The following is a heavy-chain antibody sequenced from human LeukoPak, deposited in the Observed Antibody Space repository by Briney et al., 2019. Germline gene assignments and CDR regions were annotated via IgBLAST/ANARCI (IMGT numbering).Heavy chain of an antibody. CDR1: GFAFGVHA. D-gene: IGHD3-16*01. CDR2: IGGPAET. V-gene: IGHV3-23*01. CDR3: AKDWTSYNGVYDCLDF. J-gene: IGHJ4*02. Sequence: PGGSLRLSCAASGFAFGVHAMTWVRQAPGKGPEWVATIGGPAETFYADSVKGRFTISRDNSRNTLYLQMNSLRAEDSALYYCAKDWTSYNGVYDCLDFWGQGTQVTVSS.